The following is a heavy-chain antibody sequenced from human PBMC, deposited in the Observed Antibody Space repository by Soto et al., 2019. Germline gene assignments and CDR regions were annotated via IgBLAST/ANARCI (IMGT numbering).Heavy chain of an antibody. D-gene: IGHD3-3*01. CDR3: VKDRGQSAVLRAYDF. CDR1: GFTFDDYA. V-gene: IGHV3-9*01. CDR2: ITWNSGRF. Sequence: EVQLIESGGGRVQPGTSLRLSCSVAGFTFDDYAMHWVRQVPGRGLEWVSGITWNSGRFAYAHSVQGRFTISRDNAKNSLYIQMNNLRLEDTALYYCVKDRGQSAVLRAYDFWGPGTLVTVSS. J-gene: IGHJ4*02.